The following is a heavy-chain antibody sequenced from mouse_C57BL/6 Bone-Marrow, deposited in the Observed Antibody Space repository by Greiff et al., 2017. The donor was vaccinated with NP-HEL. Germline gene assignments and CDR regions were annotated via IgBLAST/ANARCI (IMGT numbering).Heavy chain of an antibody. V-gene: IGHV1-55*01. CDR2: IYPGSGST. CDR3: ERHDYYGSSYDAMDY. Sequence: VQLQQPGAELVKPGASVKMSCKASGYTFTSYWITWVKQRPGQGLEWIGDIYPGSGSTNYNEKFKSKATLTVDTSSSTAYMQLSSLTSEDSAVYYCERHDYYGSSYDAMDYWGQGTSVTVSS. CDR1: GYTFTSYW. D-gene: IGHD1-1*01. J-gene: IGHJ4*01.